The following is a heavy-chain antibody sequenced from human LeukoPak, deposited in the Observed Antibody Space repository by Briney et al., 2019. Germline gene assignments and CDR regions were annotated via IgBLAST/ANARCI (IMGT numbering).Heavy chain of an antibody. J-gene: IGHJ4*02. D-gene: IGHD3-22*01. CDR2: IYPGDSDT. CDR1: GYSFTSYW. Sequence: GESRKISCKGSGYSFTSYWIGWVRQMPGKGLEWMGIIYPGDSDTRYSPSFQGQVTISADKSISTAYLQWSSQKASDTAMYYCARHPLYYYDSSGTQSWDWGQGTLVTVSS. V-gene: IGHV5-51*01. CDR3: ARHPLYYYDSSGTQSWD.